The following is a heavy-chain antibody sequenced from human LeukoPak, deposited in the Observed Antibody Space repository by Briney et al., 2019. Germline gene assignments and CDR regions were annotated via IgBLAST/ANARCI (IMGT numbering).Heavy chain of an antibody. CDR1: GGSFSGYY. V-gene: IGHV4-34*01. Sequence: SETLSLTCAVYGGSFSGYYWSWLRQPPGKGLEWIGEINHSGSTNYNPSLKSRVTISVDTSKNQFSLKLSSVTAADTAVYYCARGRGSYSDFSYYYYYMDVWGKGTTVTVSS. CDR3: ARGRGSYSDFSYYYYYMDV. CDR2: INHSGST. D-gene: IGHD1-26*01. J-gene: IGHJ6*03.